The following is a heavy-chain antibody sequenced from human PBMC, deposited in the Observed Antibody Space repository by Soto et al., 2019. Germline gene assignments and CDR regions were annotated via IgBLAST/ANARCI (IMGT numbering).Heavy chain of an antibody. V-gene: IGHV1-18*01. J-gene: IGHJ5*02. CDR1: GYTFFSYG. CDR2: VSGYNGHT. Sequence: QVKLEQSGAEVKKPGASVKVSCKASGYTFFSYGITWVRQAPGQGLEWMGWVSGYNGHTNYAQKFQGRVTMTRDISTTTAYMELRNLRSDDKAVYYCARLVGPTSSDNWFDPWGQGTLVTVSS. D-gene: IGHD1-26*01. CDR3: ARLVGPTSSDNWFDP.